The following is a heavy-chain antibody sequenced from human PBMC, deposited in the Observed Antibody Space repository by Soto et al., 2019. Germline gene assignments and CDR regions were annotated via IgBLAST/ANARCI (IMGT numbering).Heavy chain of an antibody. CDR1: DGSLTEYH. CDR3: ARGQSAVDVFFPTPVPFDP. D-gene: IGHD1-1*01. CDR2: VSHHGTS. V-gene: IGHV4-34*01. J-gene: IGHJ5*02. Sequence: QAQLQQWGAGLLKPSETLSLTCVVYDGSLTEYHWSWVRQTPGKGLEWIGEVSHHGTSHYNPSLGSRVIMSFDTSKDQFSRTLQSVTAADTGIYYCARGQSAVDVFFPTPVPFDPWGPGTPVTVSS.